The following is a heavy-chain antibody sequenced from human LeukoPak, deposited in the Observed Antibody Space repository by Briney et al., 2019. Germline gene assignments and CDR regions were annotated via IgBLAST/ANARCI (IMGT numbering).Heavy chain of an antibody. J-gene: IGHJ4*02. CDR2: INQDGSDK. Sequence: GGSLRLSCAASGLTFSIHWMNWVRQAPGKGLECVANINQDGSDKYYVDSVKGRFTISRDNTRSSLYLQMNSLRAEDTAVYYCVGGDYWGQGTLVTVSS. CDR3: VGGDY. V-gene: IGHV3-7*01. CDR1: GLTFSIHW.